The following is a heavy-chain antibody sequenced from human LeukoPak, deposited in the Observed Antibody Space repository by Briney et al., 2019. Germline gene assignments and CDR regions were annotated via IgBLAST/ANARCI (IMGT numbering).Heavy chain of an antibody. D-gene: IGHD1-14*01. CDR2: IRYDGSNK. V-gene: IGHV3-30*02. J-gene: IGHJ6*02. CDR3: ARTLTHRYGMDV. Sequence: GGSLRLSCAASGFTFSSYGMHWVRQAPGKGLEWVAFIRYDGSNKYYADSVKGRFTISRDNSKNTLYLQMNSLRAEDTAVYYCARTLTHRYGMDVWGQGTTVTVSS. CDR1: GFTFSSYG.